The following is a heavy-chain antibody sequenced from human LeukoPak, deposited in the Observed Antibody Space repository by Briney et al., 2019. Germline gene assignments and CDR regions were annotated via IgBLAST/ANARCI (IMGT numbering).Heavy chain of an antibody. CDR1: GGSPNNYY. CDR3: ARVDDWNALEY. Sequence: SETLSLTCTVSGGSPNNYYWSWIRQPPGKALEWIGHIYYSGTTTNYNPSLKSRVTISVDTSKNQFSLKLNSVTAADTALYYCARVDDWNALEYWGQGTLVTVSS. D-gene: IGHD1-1*01. CDR2: IYYSGTTT. V-gene: IGHV4-59*01. J-gene: IGHJ4*02.